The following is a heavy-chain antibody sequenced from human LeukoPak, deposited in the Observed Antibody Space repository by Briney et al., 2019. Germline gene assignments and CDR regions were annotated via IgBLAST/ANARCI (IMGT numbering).Heavy chain of an antibody. CDR1: GYTFTSYG. CDR3: ARGVDYYGSGSYYNSNYYYGMDV. D-gene: IGHD3-10*01. V-gene: IGHV1-18*01. J-gene: IGHJ6*02. Sequence: ASVKVSCKASGYTFTSYGISWVRQAPGQGLEWMGWISAYNGNTNYAQKLQGRVTMTTDTSTSKAYMELRSLRSDDTAVYYCARGVDYYGSGSYYNSNYYYGMDVWGQGTTVTVSS. CDR2: ISAYNGNT.